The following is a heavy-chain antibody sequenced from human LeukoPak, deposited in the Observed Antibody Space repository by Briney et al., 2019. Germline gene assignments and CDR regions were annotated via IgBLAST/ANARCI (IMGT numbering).Heavy chain of an antibody. CDR2: INANSGDI. Sequence: ASVKVSCKASGYTFTGFYIHWMRQAPGQGLEWMGWINANSGDINYAQKFQERVTMTRDTSISTVYMDLSGLTSDDTAVYYCVRLLRGTGFDPWGQGTLVTVSS. J-gene: IGHJ5*02. CDR3: VRLLRGTGFDP. D-gene: IGHD2-8*02. V-gene: IGHV1-2*02. CDR1: GYTFTGFY.